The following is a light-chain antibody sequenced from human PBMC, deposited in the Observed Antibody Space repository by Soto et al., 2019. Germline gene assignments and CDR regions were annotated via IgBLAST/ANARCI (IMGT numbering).Light chain of an antibody. CDR1: QSISTF. J-gene: IGKJ5*01. CDR3: QQSYSPPPIT. V-gene: IGKV1-39*01. CDR2: SAS. Sequence: DIQMTQSPASLSAFVGDRVTITCRASQSISTFLNWYQQKPGKAPKLLIYSASNLQSEVPSRFSGSGSGTDFTLTISSLQPEDFVTYYCQQSYSPPPITFGQGTRLEIK.